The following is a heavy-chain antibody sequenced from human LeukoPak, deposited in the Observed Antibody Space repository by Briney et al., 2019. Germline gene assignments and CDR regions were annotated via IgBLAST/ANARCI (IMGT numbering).Heavy chain of an antibody. V-gene: IGHV1-69-2*01. CDR1: GYTFTDYY. CDR3: ASKYSGYDYYYYYMDV. D-gene: IGHD5-12*01. J-gene: IGHJ6*03. Sequence: ATVKISCKVSGYTFTDYYMHWVQQAPGKGLEWMGLVDPEDGETIYAEKFQGRVTITADTSTDTAYMELSSLRSEDTAVYYCASKYSGYDYYYYYMDVWGKGTTVTVSS. CDR2: VDPEDGET.